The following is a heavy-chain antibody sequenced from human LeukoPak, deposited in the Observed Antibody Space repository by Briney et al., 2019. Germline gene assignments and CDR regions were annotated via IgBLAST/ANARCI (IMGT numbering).Heavy chain of an antibody. CDR3: ARDAYYDFWSGYPRYFDY. V-gene: IGHV3-7*01. J-gene: IGHJ4*02. D-gene: IGHD3-3*01. CDR1: GFTFSNYW. Sequence: GGSLTLSCAASGFTFSNYWMTWVRQAPGKGLEWVANIKQDGSEEYYVDSVKGRLTISTDNAKNSLYLQMNSLRAEDTAVYYCARDAYYDFWSGYPRYFDYWGQGTLVTVSS. CDR2: IKQDGSEE.